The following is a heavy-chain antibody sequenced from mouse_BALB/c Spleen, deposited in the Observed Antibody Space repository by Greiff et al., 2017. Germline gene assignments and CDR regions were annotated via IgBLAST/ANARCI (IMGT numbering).Heavy chain of an antibody. CDR2: IRNKANGYTT. Sequence: VQLQQSGGGLVQPGGSLRLSCATSGFTFTDYYMSWVRQPPGKALEWLGFIRNKANGYTTEYSASVKGRFTISRDNSQSILYLQMNTLRAEDSATYYCARYGYDDGAFDDWGQGTTLTVSS. CDR3: ARYGYDDGAFDD. J-gene: IGHJ2*01. V-gene: IGHV7-3*02. D-gene: IGHD2-2*01. CDR1: GFTFTDYY.